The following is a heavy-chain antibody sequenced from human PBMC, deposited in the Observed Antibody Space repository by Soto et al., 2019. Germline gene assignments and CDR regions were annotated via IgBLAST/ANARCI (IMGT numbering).Heavy chain of an antibody. CDR1: GFTFSSYA. CDR2: ISGSGGST. V-gene: IGHV3-23*01. CDR3: AKATMIVVVTSGAFDI. Sequence: SLILSCAASGFTFSSYAMSWVRQAPGKGLEWVSAISGSGGSTYYADSVKGRFTISRDNSKNTLYLQMNSLRAEDTAVYYCAKATMIVVVTSGAFDIWGQGTMVTV. D-gene: IGHD3-22*01. J-gene: IGHJ3*02.